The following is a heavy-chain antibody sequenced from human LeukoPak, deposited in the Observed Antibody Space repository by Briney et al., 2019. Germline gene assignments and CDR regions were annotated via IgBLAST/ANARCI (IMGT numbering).Heavy chain of an antibody. D-gene: IGHD2-2*01. V-gene: IGHV3-48*02. CDR3: ARGSGYCSSTSCYSYYYYGMDV. CDR1: GFTFSSYA. Sequence: GGSLRLSCAASGFTFSSYAMSWVRQAPGKGLEWVSYISSSSSTIYYADSVKGRFTISRDNAKNSLYLQMNSLRDEDTAVYYCARGSGYCSSTSCYSYYYYGMDVWGQGTTVTVSS. CDR2: ISSSSSTI. J-gene: IGHJ6*02.